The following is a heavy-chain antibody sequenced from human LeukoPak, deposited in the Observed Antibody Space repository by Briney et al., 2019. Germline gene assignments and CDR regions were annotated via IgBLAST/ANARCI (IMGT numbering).Heavy chain of an antibody. V-gene: IGHV4-59*01. D-gene: IGHD3-9*01. CDR2: IYYSGST. J-gene: IGHJ4*02. CDR3: ARVDLRYVDWLSTYYFDY. Sequence: KPSETLSLTCTVSGGSISSYYWSWIRQPPGKGLEWIGYIYYSGSTNYNPSLKSRVTISVDTSKNQFSLKLSSVTAADTAVYYCARVDLRYVDWLSTYYFDYWGQGTLVTVSS. CDR1: GGSISSYY.